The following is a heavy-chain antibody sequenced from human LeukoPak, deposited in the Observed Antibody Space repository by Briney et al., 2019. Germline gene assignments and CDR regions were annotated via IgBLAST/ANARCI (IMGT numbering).Heavy chain of an antibody. J-gene: IGHJ4*02. CDR2: INPNSGGT. D-gene: IGHD6-6*01. CDR3: ARDQGIEYSSSGFDH. CDR1: GYTFTGYY. Sequence: GASVKVSCKASGYTFTGYYMHWVRQAPGQGLEWMGWINPNSGGTNYAQKFQGRVTMTRDTSISTAYMELSRLRSDDTAVYYCARDQGIEYSSSGFDHWGQGTLVTVSS. V-gene: IGHV1-2*02.